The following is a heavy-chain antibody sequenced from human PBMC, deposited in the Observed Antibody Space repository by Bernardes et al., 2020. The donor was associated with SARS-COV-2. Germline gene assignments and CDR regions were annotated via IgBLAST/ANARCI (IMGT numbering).Heavy chain of an antibody. D-gene: IGHD3-16*01. Sequence: ETLSLTCTVSGGSVSSSSYYWGWVRQAPGKGLEWVSVIYSGGSTYYADSVKGRFTISRDNSKNTLYLQMNSLRAEDTAVYYCARDVGDYYYYYGMDVWGQGTTVTVSS. CDR1: GGSVSSSSYY. V-gene: IGHV3-66*01. J-gene: IGHJ6*02. CDR3: ARDVGDYYYYYGMDV. CDR2: IYSGGST.